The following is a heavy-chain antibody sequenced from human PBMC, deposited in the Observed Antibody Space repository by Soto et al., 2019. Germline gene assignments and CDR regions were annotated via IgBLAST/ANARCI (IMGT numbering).Heavy chain of an antibody. J-gene: IGHJ4*02. CDR2: IYYSGST. D-gene: IGHD6-13*01. CDR1: GGSISSYY. Sequence: QVQLQESGPGLVKPSETLSLTCTVSGGSISSYYWSWIRQPPGKGLEWIGYIYYSGSTNYNPSLKSRVTISVDTSKNQFSLKLSSVTAADTAVYYCARAAASDRGSSSLYYFDYWGQGTLVTVSS. V-gene: IGHV4-59*01. CDR3: ARAAASDRGSSSLYYFDY.